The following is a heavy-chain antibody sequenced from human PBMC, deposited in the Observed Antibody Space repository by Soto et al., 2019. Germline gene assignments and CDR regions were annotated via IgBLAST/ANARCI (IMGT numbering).Heavy chain of an antibody. Sequence: TSETLSVTCPVSGGSLSSGGYSWSWIRQPPGKGLEWIGYIYHSGSTYYNPSLKSRVTISVDRSKNQFSLKLSSVTAADTAVYYCARGSTVRWFDPWGQGTLVTVSS. CDR3: ARGSTVRWFDP. CDR2: IYHSGST. V-gene: IGHV4-30-2*01. CDR1: GGSLSSGGYS. J-gene: IGHJ5*02. D-gene: IGHD4-4*01.